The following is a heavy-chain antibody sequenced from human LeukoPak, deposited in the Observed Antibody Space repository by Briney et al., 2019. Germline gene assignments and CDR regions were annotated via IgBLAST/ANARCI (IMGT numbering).Heavy chain of an antibody. J-gene: IGHJ3*02. CDR1: GFTFSAYW. V-gene: IGHV3-74*01. Sequence: GGSLRLSCAASGFTFSAYWMHWVRQVPGKGLVWVSRINNDGTATFFADSVKGRFTISRDNAKNSLYLQMNSLRAEDTAVYYCARHSYDSSDYSSSDAFDIWGQGTMVTVSS. D-gene: IGHD3-22*01. CDR3: ARHSYDSSDYSSSDAFDI. CDR2: INNDGTAT.